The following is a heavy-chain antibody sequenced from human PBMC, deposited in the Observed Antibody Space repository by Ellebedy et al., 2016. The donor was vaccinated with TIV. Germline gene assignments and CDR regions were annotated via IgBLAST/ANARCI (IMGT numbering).Heavy chain of an antibody. CDR2: ISSSSSTI. D-gene: IGHD3-10*01. CDR1: GFTFSSYS. V-gene: IGHV3-48*01. CDR3: ARCPPLLWFGELNYYYYYGMDV. J-gene: IGHJ6*02. Sequence: GESLKISCAASGFTFSSYSMNSVRQAPGTGQEWVSYISSSSSTIYYADSVKGRFTISRDNAKNSLYLQMNSLRAEDTAVYYCARCPPLLWFGELNYYYYYGMDVWGQGTTVTVSS.